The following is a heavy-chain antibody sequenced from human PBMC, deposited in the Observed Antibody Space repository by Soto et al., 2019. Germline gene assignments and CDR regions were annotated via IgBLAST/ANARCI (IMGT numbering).Heavy chain of an antibody. CDR1: GFTFSSYS. CDR3: ARDAVTTARPYYYGMDV. CDR2: ISSSSSYI. V-gene: IGHV3-21*01. D-gene: IGHD4-17*01. Sequence: PGGSLRLSCAASGFTFSSYSMNWVRQAPGKGLEWVSSISSSSSYIYYADSVKGRFTISRDNAKNSLYLQMNSLRAEDTAVYYCARDAVTTARPYYYGMDVWGQGTTVTV. J-gene: IGHJ6*02.